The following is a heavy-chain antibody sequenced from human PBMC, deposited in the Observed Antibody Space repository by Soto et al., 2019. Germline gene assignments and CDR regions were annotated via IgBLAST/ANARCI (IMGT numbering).Heavy chain of an antibody. CDR1: GGSITDYS. V-gene: IGHV4-4*07. Sequence: SETLSLTCTVSGGSITDYSWVWIRQPAGKGLEWIGRIFSSGSTNYNPSLKGRITMSLDTSKNQFSLKLNSATATDTAVYFCARDQGVVVTADNWFDPWGHGIAVTVSS. D-gene: IGHD2-21*02. J-gene: IGHJ5*02. CDR2: IFSSGST. CDR3: ARDQGVVVTADNWFDP.